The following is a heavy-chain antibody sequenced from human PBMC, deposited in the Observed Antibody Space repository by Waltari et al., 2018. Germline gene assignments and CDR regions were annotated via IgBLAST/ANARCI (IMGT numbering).Heavy chain of an antibody. V-gene: IGHV1-18*01. CDR2: ISAYNGNT. Sequence: QVQLVQSGAEVKKPGASVKVSCKASGYTFTSYVISWVRQAPGQGLEWMGWISAYNGNTNYAQKLQGRVTMTTDTSTSTAYMELRSLRSDDTAVYYCARDPNRDYYDFWSGYYPAVDYWGQGTLVTVSS. CDR3: ARDPNRDYYDFWSGYYPAVDY. CDR1: GYTFTSYV. J-gene: IGHJ4*02. D-gene: IGHD3-3*01.